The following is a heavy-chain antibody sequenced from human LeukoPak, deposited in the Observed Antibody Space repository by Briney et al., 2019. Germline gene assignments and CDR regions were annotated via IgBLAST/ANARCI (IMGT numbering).Heavy chain of an antibody. CDR2: TNHSGST. CDR1: GGSFSGYY. Sequence: SETLSLTCAVYGGSFSGYYWSWIRQPPGKGLEWIGETNHSGSTNYNPSLKSRVTISVDTPKNQFSLKLSSVTAADTAVYYCARGPYCSGGSCYSAVDYWGQGTLVTVSS. J-gene: IGHJ4*02. D-gene: IGHD2-15*01. V-gene: IGHV4-34*01. CDR3: ARGPYCSGGSCYSAVDY.